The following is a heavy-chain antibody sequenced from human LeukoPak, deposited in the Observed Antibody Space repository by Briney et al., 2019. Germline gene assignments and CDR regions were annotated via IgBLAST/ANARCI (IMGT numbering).Heavy chain of an antibody. CDR1: GFTFSSYA. Sequence: GGSLRVSCAASGFTFSSYAMSWARQAPGKGLEWVSGISGSGGSTYYADSVKGRFTISRDNSKNTLYLQMNSLRAEDTAVYYCAKGPQSTYYYYMDVWGKGTTVTVSS. D-gene: IGHD2-2*01. V-gene: IGHV3-23*01. CDR2: ISGSGGST. CDR3: AKGPQSTYYYYMDV. J-gene: IGHJ6*03.